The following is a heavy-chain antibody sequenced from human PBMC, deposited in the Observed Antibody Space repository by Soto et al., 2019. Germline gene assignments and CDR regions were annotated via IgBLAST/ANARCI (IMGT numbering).Heavy chain of an antibody. J-gene: IGHJ5*02. Sequence: EVQLVESGGGLVQPGGSLRLSCAASGFSFSSYWMTWVRQAPGKGLEWVANIKEDGREKYYVASVKGRFTISRDNXXXXXYXQMDSLTPDDTAVYYCAGDGVRNGAYNGWLDPWGQGTLVTVSS. CDR2: IKEDGREK. D-gene: IGHD3-16*01. CDR3: AGDGVRNGAYNGWLDP. V-gene: IGHV3-7*03. CDR1: GFSFSSYW.